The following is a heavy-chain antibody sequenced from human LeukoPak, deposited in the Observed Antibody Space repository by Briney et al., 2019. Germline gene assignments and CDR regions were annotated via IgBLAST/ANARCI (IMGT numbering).Heavy chain of an antibody. Sequence: GGSLRLSCAASGFTFSSYWMSWVRQAPGKGLEWVSAISGSGGSTYYADSVKGRFTISRDNSKNTLYLQMNSLRAEDTAVYYCANSGYSYGRTFDYWGQGTLVTVSS. V-gene: IGHV3-23*01. D-gene: IGHD5-18*01. CDR3: ANSGYSYGRTFDY. J-gene: IGHJ4*02. CDR1: GFTFSSYW. CDR2: ISGSGGST.